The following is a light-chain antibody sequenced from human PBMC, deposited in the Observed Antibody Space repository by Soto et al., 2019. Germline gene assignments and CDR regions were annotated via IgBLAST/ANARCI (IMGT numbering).Light chain of an antibody. CDR3: SSYTRSSTLVV. Sequence: QSALTQPASVSGSPGQSITISCTGTSSDVGGYEYVSWYQQRPGKAPKLMIYDVSNRPSGVSNRFSGSKSGNTASLTISGLQAEDEADYSCSSYTRSSTLVVFGGGTQLTVL. CDR2: DVS. CDR1: SSDVGGYEY. J-gene: IGLJ2*01. V-gene: IGLV2-14*01.